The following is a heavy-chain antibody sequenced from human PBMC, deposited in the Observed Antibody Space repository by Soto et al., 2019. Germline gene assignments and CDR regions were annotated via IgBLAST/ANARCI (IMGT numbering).Heavy chain of an antibody. J-gene: IGHJ3*02. CDR3: AKDIVLMVYAIHDAFYI. Sequence: GSLRLSCAASGFTFSSYAMSWVRQAPGKGLEWVSAISGSGGSTYYADSVKGRFTISRDNSKNTLYLQMNSLRAEDTAVYYCAKDIVLMVYAIHDAFYIWGQGTMVTVSS. D-gene: IGHD2-8*01. CDR2: ISGSGGST. CDR1: GFTFSSYA. V-gene: IGHV3-23*01.